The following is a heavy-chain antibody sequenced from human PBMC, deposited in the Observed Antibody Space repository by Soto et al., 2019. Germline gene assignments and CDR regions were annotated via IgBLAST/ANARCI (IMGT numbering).Heavy chain of an antibody. CDR2: MSWNRGSI. CDR3: ARESEDLTSNFDY. Sequence: GGSLRLSCVASGFTFDDFAMHWVRQAPGKGLEWVSGMSWNRGSIVYADSVKGRFTISRDNAKNSLYLEMNSLRAEDTAVYYCARESEDLTSNFDYWGQGTLVTVSS. J-gene: IGHJ4*02. CDR1: GFTFDDFA. V-gene: IGHV3-9*01.